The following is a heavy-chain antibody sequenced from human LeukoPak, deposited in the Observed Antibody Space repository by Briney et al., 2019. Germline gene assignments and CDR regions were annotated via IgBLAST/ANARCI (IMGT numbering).Heavy chain of an antibody. V-gene: IGHV1-2*02. CDR1: GYTFTGYY. J-gene: IGHJ4*02. CDR3: ARAYSSGYFLLGY. Sequence: ASVKVSCKASGYTFTGYYMHWVRQAPGRGLEWMGWINPNSGGTNYAQKFQGRVTMTRDTSISTAYMELSRLRSDDTAVYYCARAYSSGYFLLGYWGQGTLVTVSS. CDR2: INPNSGGT. D-gene: IGHD3-22*01.